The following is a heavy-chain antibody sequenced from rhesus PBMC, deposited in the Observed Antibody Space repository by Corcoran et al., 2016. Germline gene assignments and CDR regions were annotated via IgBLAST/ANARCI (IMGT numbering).Heavy chain of an antibody. J-gene: IGHJ6*01. CDR1: GGSISSSNW. CDR2: ISGRSGST. V-gene: IGHV4-65*01. D-gene: IGHD1-1-1*01. CDR3: ARVWYSWTLGS. Sequence: QVQLQESGPGLVKPSETLSLTCAVSGGSISSSNWWSWIRQPPGKGLEWIGYISGRSGSTYYNPSLKSLVTISTDTSKNQFALKLSSVTAADTAVYDCARVWYSWTLGSWGQGVVVTVSS.